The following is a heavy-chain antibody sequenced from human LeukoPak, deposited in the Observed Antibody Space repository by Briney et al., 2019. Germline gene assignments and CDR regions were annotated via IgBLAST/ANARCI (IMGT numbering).Heavy chain of an antibody. CDR3: ARGKIDDYGDYGWRGWFDP. CDR2: ISSSGSTI. D-gene: IGHD4-17*01. CDR1: GFTFSSYE. V-gene: IGHV3-48*03. Sequence: GGSLRLSCAASGFTFSSYEMNWVRQAPGKGLEWVSYISSSGSTIYYADSVKGRFTISRDNAKNSLYLQMNSLRAEDTAVYYCARGKIDDYGDYGWRGWFDPWGQGTLVTVSS. J-gene: IGHJ5*02.